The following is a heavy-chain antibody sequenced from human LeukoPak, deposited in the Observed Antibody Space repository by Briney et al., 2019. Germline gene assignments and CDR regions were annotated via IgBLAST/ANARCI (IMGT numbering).Heavy chain of an antibody. CDR3: ARQIAVGGKAGFDY. V-gene: IGHV4-34*01. D-gene: IGHD6-19*01. Sequence: PSETLSLTCAVYGGSFSGYYWSWLRQPPGKGLEWLGEINHSGSTNYNPSLKSRVTISVDTSKNQFSLKLSSVTAADTAVYYCARQIAVGGKAGFDYWGQGTLVTVSS. CDR2: INHSGST. J-gene: IGHJ4*02. CDR1: GGSFSGYY.